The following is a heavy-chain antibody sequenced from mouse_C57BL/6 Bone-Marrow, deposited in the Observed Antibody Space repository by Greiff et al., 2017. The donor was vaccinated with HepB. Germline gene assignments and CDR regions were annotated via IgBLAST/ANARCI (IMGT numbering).Heavy chain of an antibody. J-gene: IGHJ4*01. V-gene: IGHV5-17*03. CDR1: GFTFSDYG. Sequence: DVKLVESGGGLVKPGGSLKLSCAASGFTFSDYGMHWVRQAPEKGLEWVAYISSGSSTIYYADTVKGRFTISRDNTKKTLYLQMSSLRSEDTALYYCARHRRDGSAMDYWGQGTSVTVSS. D-gene: IGHD1-1*02. CDR2: ISSGSSTI. CDR3: ARHRRDGSAMDY.